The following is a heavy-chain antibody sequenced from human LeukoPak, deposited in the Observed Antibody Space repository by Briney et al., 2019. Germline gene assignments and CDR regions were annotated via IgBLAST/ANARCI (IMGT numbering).Heavy chain of an antibody. D-gene: IGHD3-22*01. Sequence: SDTLSLTCAVSGYSISSGYYWGWIRQPPGKGLEWIASNYHSGSTYYNPSLKSRVTISVDMSKNRFSLKLSSVTAADTAVYYCARVVADPDTSGYFYPWYFDLWGRGTLVTVSS. CDR2: NYHSGST. J-gene: IGHJ2*01. CDR1: GYSISSGYY. V-gene: IGHV4-38-2*01. CDR3: ARVVADPDTSGYFYPWYFDL.